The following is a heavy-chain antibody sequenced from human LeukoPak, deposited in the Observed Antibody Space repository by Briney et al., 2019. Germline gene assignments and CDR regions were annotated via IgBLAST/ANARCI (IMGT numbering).Heavy chain of an antibody. CDR1: GFTFDDYG. J-gene: IGHJ4*02. V-gene: IGHV3-9*01. D-gene: IGHD5-18*01. Sequence: GGSLGLSCAASGFTFDDYGMHWVRQAPGKGLEWVSGINWNSVSIDYADSVKGRFTISRDNAENSLYLQMHSLRPEDTALYYCAKGDSYGYRFFDYWGQGTPVTVSS. CDR2: INWNSVSI. CDR3: AKGDSYGYRFFDY.